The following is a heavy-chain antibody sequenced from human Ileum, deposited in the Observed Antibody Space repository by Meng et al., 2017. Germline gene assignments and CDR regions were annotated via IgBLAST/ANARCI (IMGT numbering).Heavy chain of an antibody. D-gene: IGHD6-19*01. J-gene: IGHJ1*01. V-gene: IGHV1-3*01. Sequence: QVQLVQSGAGVKKTGDSVKVSCKASGYTFTRHSIQWWRQAPGQGLEWMGWINGGTGNTEYSQNFQGRITFTRDTAASTVYMELSSLRSEDTAVFYCARVAVTGIGYFQYWGQGTLVTVSS. CDR3: ARVAVTGIGYFQY. CDR1: GYTFTRHS. CDR2: INGGTGNT.